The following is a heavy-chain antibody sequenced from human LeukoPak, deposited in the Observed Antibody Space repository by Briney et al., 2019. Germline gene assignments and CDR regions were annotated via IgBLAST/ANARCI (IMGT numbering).Heavy chain of an antibody. CDR2: MNPNSGNT. Sequence: ASVKVSCKASGYTFTSYDINWVRQATGQGLEWMGWMNPNSGNTGYAQKFQGRVTMTRNTSISTAYMELSSLRSEDTAVYYCARLYDSSGYYAHDYRGQGTLVTVSS. CDR1: GYTFTSYD. V-gene: IGHV1-8*01. J-gene: IGHJ4*02. D-gene: IGHD3-22*01. CDR3: ARLYDSSGYYAHDY.